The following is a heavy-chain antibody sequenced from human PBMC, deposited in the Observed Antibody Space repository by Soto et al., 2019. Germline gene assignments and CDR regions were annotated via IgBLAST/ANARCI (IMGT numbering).Heavy chain of an antibody. CDR3: ARAEWELLQAWFDP. CDR2: ISYDGSST. J-gene: IGHJ5*02. CDR1: GFTFSRYG. D-gene: IGHD1-26*01. Sequence: GGSLRLSCSASGFTFSRYGMHWVRQAPGKGLEWVAVISYDGSSTSYADSVKGRFTISRDNAKNTLYLQMNSLRAEDTAVYYCARAEWELLQAWFDPWGQGTLVTVSS. V-gene: IGHV3-30*03.